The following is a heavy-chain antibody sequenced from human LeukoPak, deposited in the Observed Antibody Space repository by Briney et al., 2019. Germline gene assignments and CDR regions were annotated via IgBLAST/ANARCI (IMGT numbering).Heavy chain of an antibody. CDR3: AREKYYYDTTYYYVKYFDY. J-gene: IGHJ4*02. D-gene: IGHD3-22*01. CDR1: GFIFSDYY. CDR2: ISSSGSTI. Sequence: GGSLRLSCAASGFIFSDYYMSWIRQPPGKGLEWVSYISSSGSTIYYADSVKGRFTISKDNAKNSLYLQMNSLRAEDTAVYYCAREKYYYDTTYYYVKYFDYWGQGTLPTVSS. V-gene: IGHV3-11*01.